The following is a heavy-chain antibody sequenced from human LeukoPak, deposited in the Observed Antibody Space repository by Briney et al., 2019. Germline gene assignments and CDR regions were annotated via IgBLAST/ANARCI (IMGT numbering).Heavy chain of an antibody. D-gene: IGHD6-19*01. V-gene: IGHV3-23*01. Sequence: GGSLRLSCAASGFTFSSYAMSWVRQAPGKGLEWVSAISGSGSSTYYADSVKGRFTISRDNSKNTLYLQMNSLRAEDTAVYYCAKATGYSSGLYDYWGQGTLVTVSS. J-gene: IGHJ4*02. CDR3: AKATGYSSGLYDY. CDR2: ISGSGSST. CDR1: GFTFSSYA.